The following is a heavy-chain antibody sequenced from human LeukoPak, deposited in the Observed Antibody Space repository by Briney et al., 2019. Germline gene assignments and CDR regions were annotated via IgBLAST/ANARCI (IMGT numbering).Heavy chain of an antibody. CDR3: ASQRYYDFWSGYPGAFDI. CDR2: IYYSGST. Sequence: TSETLSLTCTVSGGSISSGDYYWSWIRQPPGKGLEWIGYIYYSGSTNYNPSLKSRVTISVDTSKNQFSLKLSSVTAADTAVYYCASQRYYDFWSGYPGAFDIWGQGTMVTVSS. J-gene: IGHJ3*02. CDR1: GGSISSGDYY. V-gene: IGHV4-61*08. D-gene: IGHD3-3*01.